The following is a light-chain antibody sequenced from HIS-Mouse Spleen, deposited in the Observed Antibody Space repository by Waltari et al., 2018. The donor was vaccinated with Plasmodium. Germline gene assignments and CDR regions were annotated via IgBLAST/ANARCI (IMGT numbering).Light chain of an antibody. CDR1: SFPKKS. CDR2: EDS. CDR3: YSTDSSGNHRV. Sequence: SYELTQPPPVPVSPAKTAQIPCPGDSFPKKSAYWYQQKSGQAPVLVIYEDSKRPSGIPERFSGSSSGTMATLTISGAQVEDEADYYCYSTDSSGNHRVFGGGTKLTVL. J-gene: IGLJ3*02. V-gene: IGLV3-10*01.